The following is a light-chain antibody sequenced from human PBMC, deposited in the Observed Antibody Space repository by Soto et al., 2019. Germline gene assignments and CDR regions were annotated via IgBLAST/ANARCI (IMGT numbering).Light chain of an antibody. CDR1: QTVSTY. CDR3: QQTYTTPRT. J-gene: IGKJ1*01. V-gene: IGKV1-39*01. CDR2: ATS. Sequence: DTQMTQSPSSLSASAGDRISITCRASQTVSTYLNWYQQKPGKAPTLLISATSTLQSGVPSRFSGSGSGTDFTLTITSLQPEDFATYYCQQTYTTPRTFGQGTKVDIK.